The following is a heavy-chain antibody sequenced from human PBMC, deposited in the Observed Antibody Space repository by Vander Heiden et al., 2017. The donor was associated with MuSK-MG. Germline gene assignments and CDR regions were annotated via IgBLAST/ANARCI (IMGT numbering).Heavy chain of an antibody. V-gene: IGHV3-48*02. D-gene: IGHD2-15*01. CDR1: GFSFGAYT. CDR3: ARELREFYYYGMDV. J-gene: IGHJ6*02. CDR2: ISGSSNTI. Sequence: EVQLVESGGGLVQPGGSLRLSCAASGFSFGAYTMNWVRQAPGKGLEWVSYISGSSNTIYYADSVKGRFTISRDNAKNSLYLQMNGLRDEDTALYYCARELREFYYYGMDVWGQGTTVIVSS.